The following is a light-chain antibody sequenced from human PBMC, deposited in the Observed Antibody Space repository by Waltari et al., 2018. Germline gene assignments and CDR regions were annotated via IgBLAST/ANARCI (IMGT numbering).Light chain of an antibody. CDR3: GTWDTSLSALI. Sequence: QSVLTQPPSVSAAPGQKVTISCSGSRPNIGNDYLSWYQQLPGTAPKLFIYENNKRPSGIPDRFSGSKSGTSATLGITGLQTGDEADYYCGTWDTSLSALIFGGGTKLTVL. CDR2: ENN. V-gene: IGLV1-51*02. J-gene: IGLJ2*01. CDR1: RPNIGNDY.